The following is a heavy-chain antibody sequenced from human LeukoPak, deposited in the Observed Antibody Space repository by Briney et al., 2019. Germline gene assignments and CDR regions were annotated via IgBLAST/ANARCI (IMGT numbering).Heavy chain of an antibody. Sequence: PSETPSLTCAVSGGSISSYYWSWIRQPAGKGLEWIGRIYTSGSTNYNPSLKSRVTMSVDTSKNQFSLKLSSVTAADTAVYYCAREPASGWFDPWGQGTLVTVSS. J-gene: IGHJ5*02. D-gene: IGHD7-27*01. CDR3: AREPASGWFDP. CDR2: IYTSGST. CDR1: GGSISSYY. V-gene: IGHV4-4*07.